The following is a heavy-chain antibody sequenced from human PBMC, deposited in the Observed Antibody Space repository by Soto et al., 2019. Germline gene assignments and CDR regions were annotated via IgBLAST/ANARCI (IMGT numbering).Heavy chain of an antibody. J-gene: IGHJ6*02. V-gene: IGHV3-48*02. CDR2: ISSSSRSI. CDR1: GFSVIGYS. CDR3: TRSNDMDV. D-gene: IGHD1-1*01. Sequence: PGGSLRLSCAASGFSVIGYSLNWVRQAPGKGLEWVSNISSSSRSIFYADSVKGRFTISRDNAKNSLCPQMDSLRDEDTAVYYCTRSNDMDVWGQGTTVTVSS.